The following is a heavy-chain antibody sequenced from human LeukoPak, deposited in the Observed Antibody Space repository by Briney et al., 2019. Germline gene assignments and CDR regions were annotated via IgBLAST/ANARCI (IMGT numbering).Heavy chain of an antibody. Sequence: GESLKISCKGSGYSFTNYWIAWVRQMPGKGPEWMGLIYPDDSDTRYSPSFQGQVTISADNSISTAYLQWSSLKASDTAMYYCARLRYYDILTGFGDYWGQGTLVTVSS. CDR2: IYPDDSDT. D-gene: IGHD3-9*01. CDR3: ARLRYYDILTGFGDY. CDR1: GYSFTNYW. V-gene: IGHV5-51*01. J-gene: IGHJ4*02.